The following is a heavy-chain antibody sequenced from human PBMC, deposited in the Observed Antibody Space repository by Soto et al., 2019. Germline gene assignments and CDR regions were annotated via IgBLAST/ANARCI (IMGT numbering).Heavy chain of an antibody. D-gene: IGHD3-22*01. Sequence: QVQLQESGPGLLKPSETLSLTCTVSGGSISSYYWSWIRQPPGKGLEWIGNIYYSGSTNYNPSLKGRVTISVDTSKNQFSLKRSSVTAADTAVYYCARDHADSSGTYDAFDIWGQGTMVTVSS. V-gene: IGHV4-59*01. CDR3: ARDHADSSGTYDAFDI. CDR1: GGSISSYY. CDR2: IYYSGST. J-gene: IGHJ3*02.